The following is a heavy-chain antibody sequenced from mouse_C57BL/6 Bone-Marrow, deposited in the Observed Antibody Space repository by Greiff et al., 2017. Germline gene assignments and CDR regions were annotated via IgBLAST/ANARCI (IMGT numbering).Heavy chain of an antibody. Sequence: EVKLVESGGGLVKPGGSLKLSCAASGFTFSDYGMHWVRQAPEKGLEWVAYISSGSSTIHYADTVKGRFTIPRDNAKNTLSLQMTSLMSEDTAVDYCARDYYYGGSPFAYWGQGTLVTVSA. CDR3: ARDYYYGGSPFAY. CDR2: ISSGSSTI. V-gene: IGHV5-17*01. CDR1: GFTFSDYG. J-gene: IGHJ3*01. D-gene: IGHD1-1*01.